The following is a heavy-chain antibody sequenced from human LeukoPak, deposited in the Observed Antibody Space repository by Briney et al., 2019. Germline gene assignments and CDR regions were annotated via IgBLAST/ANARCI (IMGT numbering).Heavy chain of an antibody. Sequence: SETLSLTXTVSGGSISSSSYYWGWIRQPPGKGLEWIGSIYYSGSTYYNPSLKSRVTISVDTSKNQFSLKLSSVTAADTAVYYCAGHDCGGDCYPHYYYYYYMDVWGKGTTVTVSS. J-gene: IGHJ6*03. CDR3: AGHDCGGDCYPHYYYYYYMDV. D-gene: IGHD2-21*01. V-gene: IGHV4-39*01. CDR1: GGSISSSSYY. CDR2: IYYSGST.